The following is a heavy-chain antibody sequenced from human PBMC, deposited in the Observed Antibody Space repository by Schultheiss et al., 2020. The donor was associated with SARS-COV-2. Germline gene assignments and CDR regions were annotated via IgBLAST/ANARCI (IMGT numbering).Heavy chain of an antibody. D-gene: IGHD6-13*01. CDR2: IYYSGST. Sequence: SETLSLTCTVSGASISSSSYYWSWIRQPPGKGLEWIGYIYYSGSTNYNPSLKSRVTISVDTSKNQFSLKLSSVTAADTAVYYCARDSSSSSVYFDYWGQGTLVTVSS. V-gene: IGHV4-61*01. J-gene: IGHJ4*02. CDR3: ARDSSSSSVYFDY. CDR1: GASISSSSYY.